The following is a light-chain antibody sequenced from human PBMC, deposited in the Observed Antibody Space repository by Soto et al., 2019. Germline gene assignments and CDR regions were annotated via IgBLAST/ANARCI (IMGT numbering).Light chain of an antibody. CDR2: KIS. J-gene: IGKJ2*02. CDR1: QSLLHSDGNTY. Sequence: DIVMTQSPLSLPVTLGQPASISCRSSQSLLHSDGNTYLSWFQQRPGQPPRVLIYKISQRISGVPDRFSGSGAGTYFTLKISRVEAEDVGVYYCLQATQLRTFGQGTKLEIK. CDR3: LQATQLRT. V-gene: IGKV2-24*01.